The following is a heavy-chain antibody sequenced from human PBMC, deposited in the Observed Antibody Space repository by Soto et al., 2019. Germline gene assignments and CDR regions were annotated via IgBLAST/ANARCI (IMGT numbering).Heavy chain of an antibody. CDR1: GFTFSNSA. V-gene: IGHV3-30-3*01. CDR2: ISCAGTST. J-gene: IGHJ4*02. CDR3: ARDLGHDDNEYYTFAY. Sequence: QVQLVESGGGVVQPGRSLRLSCAASGFTFSNSAMHWVRQAPGKGLEWVAVISCAGTSTYYADSVKGRFTISRDNFKENVYLQLNSLRSEDTAVYHCARDLGHDDNEYYTFAYWGQGTLVTVSS. D-gene: IGHD3-3*01.